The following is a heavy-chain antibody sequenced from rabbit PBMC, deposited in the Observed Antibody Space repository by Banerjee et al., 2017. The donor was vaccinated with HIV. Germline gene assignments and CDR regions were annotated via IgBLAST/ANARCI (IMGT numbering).Heavy chain of an antibody. J-gene: IGHJ4*01. CDR3: ARDLAGAIGWNFNL. Sequence: QEQLEESGGDLVKPEGSLTLTCTASGFSFSNKYVMCWVRQAPGKGLEWIACINTSSGNTVYATWAKGRFTISRTSSTTVALQMTSLTAADTATYFCARDLAGAIGWNFNLWGQGTLVTVS. CDR1: GFSFSNKYV. CDR2: INTSSGNT. D-gene: IGHD4-1*01. V-gene: IGHV1S45*01.